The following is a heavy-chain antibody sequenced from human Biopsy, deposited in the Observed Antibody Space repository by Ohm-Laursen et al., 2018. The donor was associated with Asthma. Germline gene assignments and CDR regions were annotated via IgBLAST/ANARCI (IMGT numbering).Heavy chain of an antibody. D-gene: IGHD2/OR15-2a*01. CDR3: ARAFVESAAFDY. CDR2: INPSGGST. J-gene: IGHJ4*02. Sequence: ASVKVSCKASGYTFTSYYIHWVRQAPGQGLEWMGIINPSGGSTSYLQKFQGRVTMTRDTSTSTVYMELSSLSSEDTAVYYCARAFVESAAFDYWGQGTLVTVSS. V-gene: IGHV1-46*01. CDR1: GYTFTSYY.